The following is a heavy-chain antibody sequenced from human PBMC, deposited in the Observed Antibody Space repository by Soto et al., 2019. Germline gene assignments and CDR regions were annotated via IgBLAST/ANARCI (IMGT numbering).Heavy chain of an antibody. CDR3: AAGDSSDTGDH. CDR2: TTPIIGTV. CDR1: GDTLSSYA. J-gene: IGHJ4*02. D-gene: IGHD5-18*01. V-gene: IGHV1-69*01. Sequence: QVQLVQSGAEVKRPGSSVKVSCKASGDTLSSYAINWVRQVPGQGLEWMGGTTPIIGTVDYGQKFQGRVTISVDEPTATSYMKMSSMRSEDTAVYYCAAGDSSDTGDHWGQGTLVTVSS.